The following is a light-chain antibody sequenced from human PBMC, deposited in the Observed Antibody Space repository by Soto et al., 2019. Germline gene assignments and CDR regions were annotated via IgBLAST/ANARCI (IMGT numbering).Light chain of an antibody. CDR1: SSDIGAYGY. J-gene: IGLJ1*01. V-gene: IGLV2-14*01. Sequence: QSVLTQTASVSGSPGQSITISCTGTSSDIGAYGYVPWYQQHPGKAPNLLIYEVFYRPSGISNRFSGSQSGNTASLTISGLQAEDEADYYCTSYTTSDTLVFGTGTKVTVL. CDR2: EVF. CDR3: TSYTTSDTLV.